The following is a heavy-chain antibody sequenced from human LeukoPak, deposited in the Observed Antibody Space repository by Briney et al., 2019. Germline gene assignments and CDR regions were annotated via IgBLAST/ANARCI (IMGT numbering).Heavy chain of an antibody. CDR3: ATVQCGSRWIFYFDY. Sequence: GGSLRLSCAASGFTFSSNSLSWVRQAPGKGLEWVSIIYNGGDTYYADSVKGRFTISRDNSRNALYLEVNSLRAEDTAVYYCATVQCGSRWIFYFDYWGQGTLVTVSS. J-gene: IGHJ4*02. CDR2: IYNGGDT. V-gene: IGHV3-53*01. CDR1: GFTFSSNS. D-gene: IGHD6-13*01.